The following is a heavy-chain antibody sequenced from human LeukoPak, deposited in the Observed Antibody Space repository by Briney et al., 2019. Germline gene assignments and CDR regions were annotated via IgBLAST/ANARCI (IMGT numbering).Heavy chain of an antibody. Sequence: SETLSLTCTVSGGSISSYYWSWIRQPPGKGLEWIGYMYYTGSTNYNPSLKSRVTISVDTSKNLFSLKLTSVTAADTAVYYCARHYSAYDPGDYWGQGTLVIVSS. CDR2: MYYTGST. CDR3: ARHYSAYDPGDY. CDR1: GGSISSYY. J-gene: IGHJ4*02. V-gene: IGHV4-59*08. D-gene: IGHD5-12*01.